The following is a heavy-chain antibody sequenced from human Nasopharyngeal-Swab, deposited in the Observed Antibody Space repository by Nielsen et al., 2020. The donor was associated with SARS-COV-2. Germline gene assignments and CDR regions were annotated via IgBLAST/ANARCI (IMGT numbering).Heavy chain of an antibody. Sequence: GESLKISCPASGFNLGYFAMSWFRQAPGKGLEWVGFIRSKAYGGTTEYAASVKGRFTISRDDPKSIAYLEMNSLKTEDTAVYYRTRGNSGWYGVGHFWGQGTLVRVSS. J-gene: IGHJ4*02. V-gene: IGHV3-49*03. CDR3: TRGNSGWYGVGHF. CDR1: GFNLGYFA. D-gene: IGHD6-19*01. CDR2: IRSKAYGGTT.